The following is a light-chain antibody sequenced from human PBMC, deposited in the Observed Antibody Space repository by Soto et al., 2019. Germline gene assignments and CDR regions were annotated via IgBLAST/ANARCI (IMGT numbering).Light chain of an antibody. Sequence: EIVLTQSPGTLSLSPGERATLSCRASQSVSSSYLAWYQQKPGQAPRLLIYGASSRATGIPDRFSGSGSGTDFTLTISRLEPEDFAFYYCQQYGSSALTFGGGTKV. CDR2: GAS. J-gene: IGKJ4*01. CDR1: QSVSSSY. V-gene: IGKV3-20*01. CDR3: QQYGSSALT.